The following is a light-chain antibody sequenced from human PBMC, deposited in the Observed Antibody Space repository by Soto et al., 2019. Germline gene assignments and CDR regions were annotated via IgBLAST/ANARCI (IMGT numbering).Light chain of an antibody. Sequence: QSAMTQPPSGSGSPGQSVTISCTGTRGDVGSYNRVSWYLHPPGTAPNLMIYGVTNRPSGVPDRFSGSKSGNTAYLTISGLQAEDEADYYGSSYKSCITVVFGGGTKLTVL. CDR1: RGDVGSYNR. CDR2: GVT. J-gene: IGLJ2*01. V-gene: IGLV2-18*02. CDR3: SSYKSCITVV.